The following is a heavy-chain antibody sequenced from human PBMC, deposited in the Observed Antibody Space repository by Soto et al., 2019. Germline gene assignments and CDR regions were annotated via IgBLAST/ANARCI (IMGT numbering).Heavy chain of an antibody. CDR1: GFSFSDRY. D-gene: IGHD3-22*01. CDR2: IRTKLNRHST. V-gene: IGHV3-72*01. Sequence: EVQLVESGGDLVQPGGSLRLSCAASGFSFSDRYMDWVRQAPGKGLEWVGRIRTKLNRHSTDYAASVAGRFTISRDDSRNSLYLQMNSLRSEDTAVYYCAKAPGMVISKRGYYGMDVWGQGTTVTVSS. J-gene: IGHJ6*02. CDR3: AKAPGMVISKRGYYGMDV.